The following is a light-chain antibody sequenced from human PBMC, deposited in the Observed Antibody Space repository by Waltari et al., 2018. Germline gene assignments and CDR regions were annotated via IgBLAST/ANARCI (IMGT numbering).Light chain of an antibody. V-gene: IGLV2-23*02. J-gene: IGLJ3*02. CDR2: EVN. Sequence: QSALTQPASVSGSPGQSITISCTGTSNDVGLYNLVSWYQHHPGKIPTLIIYEVNRRPSGVSNRFSGSKSGNTASLTVSRLLAEDEADYFCSSYTTHTPVVFGGGTKLTVL. CDR1: SNDVGLYNL. CDR3: SSYTTHTPVV.